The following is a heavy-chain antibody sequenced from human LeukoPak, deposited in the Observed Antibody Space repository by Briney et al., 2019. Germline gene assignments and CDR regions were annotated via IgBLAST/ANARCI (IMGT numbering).Heavy chain of an antibody. D-gene: IGHD1-26*01. CDR2: IYYSGST. J-gene: IGHJ4*02. CDR1: GGSISNYY. Sequence: SETLSLTCTVSGGSISNYYWSWIRQPPGKGLEWIGHIYYSGSTNYNPSLKSRVTISVDTSKNQFSLKLSSVTAADTAVYYCARVSGSYFRSRYYFDYWGQGTLVTVPS. CDR3: ARVSGSYFRSRYYFDY. V-gene: IGHV4-59*01.